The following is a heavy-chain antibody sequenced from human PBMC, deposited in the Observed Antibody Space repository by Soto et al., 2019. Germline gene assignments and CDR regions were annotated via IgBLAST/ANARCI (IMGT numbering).Heavy chain of an antibody. J-gene: IGHJ1*01. V-gene: IGHV3-33*01. CDR3: ARVGYCIGGSCYSGDYFQH. D-gene: IGHD2-15*01. CDR2: IWYDGSNK. Sequence: QVELVESGGGVVQPGRSLRLSCAASGFTFSNYGMHWVRQAPGKGLEWVAVIWYDGSNKYYADSVKGRFTISRDNSKNTLYLQMNSLRAEDTAVYYCARVGYCIGGSCYSGDYFQHWGQGTLVAVSS. CDR1: GFTFSNYG.